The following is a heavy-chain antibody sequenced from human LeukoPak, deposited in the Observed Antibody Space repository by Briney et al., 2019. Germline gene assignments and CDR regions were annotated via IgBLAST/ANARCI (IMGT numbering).Heavy chain of an antibody. CDR1: GFTFSSYA. CDR2: ISYDGSNK. D-gene: IGHD3-9*01. CDR3: ASSLRYFDWLSTSNDAFDI. J-gene: IGHJ3*02. V-gene: IGHV3-30-3*01. Sequence: GGSLRLSCAASGFTFSSYAMHWVRQAPGKGLEWVAVISYDGSNKYYADSVKGRFTISRDNSKNTLYLQMNSLRAEDTAVYYCASSLRYFDWLSTSNDAFDIWGQGTMVTVPS.